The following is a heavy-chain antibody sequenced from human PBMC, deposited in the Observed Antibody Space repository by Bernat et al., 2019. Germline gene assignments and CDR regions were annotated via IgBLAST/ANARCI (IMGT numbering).Heavy chain of an antibody. Sequence: QVQLVQSGAEVKKPGASVKVSCKASGYTFTGYYMHWVRQAPGQGLEWMGWINPNSGGTNYAQKFQGWVTMTRETSISTAYMELSRLRSDDTAVYYCARGLPDAYYYDSSGFFDYWGQGTLVTVSS. CDR2: INPNSGGT. CDR3: ARGLPDAYYYDSSGFFDY. J-gene: IGHJ4*02. D-gene: IGHD3-22*01. CDR1: GYTFTGYY. V-gene: IGHV1-2*04.